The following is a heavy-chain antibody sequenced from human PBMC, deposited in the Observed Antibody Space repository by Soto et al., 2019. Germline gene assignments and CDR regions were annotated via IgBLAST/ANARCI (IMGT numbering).Heavy chain of an antibody. CDR3: AKDKMDQASSYYYYGMDV. D-gene: IGHD2-2*03. CDR2: ISWDGGST. Sequence: EVQLVESGGVVVQPGGSLRLSCAASGFTFDDYTMHWVRQAPGKGLEWVSLISWDGGSTYYADSVKGRFTISRDNSKNSLYLQMNSQRTEDTALYYCAKDKMDQASSYYYYGMDVWGQGTTVTVSS. V-gene: IGHV3-43*01. J-gene: IGHJ6*02. CDR1: GFTFDDYT.